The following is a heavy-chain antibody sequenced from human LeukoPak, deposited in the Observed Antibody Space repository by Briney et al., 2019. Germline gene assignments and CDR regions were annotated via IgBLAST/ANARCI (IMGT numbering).Heavy chain of an antibody. Sequence: SETLSLTCAVYGGSFSGYYWSWIRQPPGKGLEWIGYIYYSGSTNYNPSLKSRVTISVDTSKNQFSLKLSSVTAADTAVYYCARARGTRIDYWGQGTLVTVSS. CDR3: ARARGTRIDY. CDR2: IYYSGST. V-gene: IGHV4-59*08. CDR1: GGSFSGYY. D-gene: IGHD1-7*01. J-gene: IGHJ4*02.